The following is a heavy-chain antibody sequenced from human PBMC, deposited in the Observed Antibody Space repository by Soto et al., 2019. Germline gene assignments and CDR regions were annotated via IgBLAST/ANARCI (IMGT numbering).Heavy chain of an antibody. V-gene: IGHV3-9*01. CDR3: GKDIDDFYGSGRIDY. Sequence: EVQLVESGGGLVQPGRSLRVSCAASGFTFDEYAMHWVRQAPGKGLEWVSGISWNSGTIHYADSVRGRFTDSRDNARNSLYLQMNSLRDQDTALYYCGKDIDDFYGSGRIDYWGQGTRVTVSS. CDR2: ISWNSGTI. CDR1: GFTFDEYA. D-gene: IGHD3-10*01. J-gene: IGHJ4*02.